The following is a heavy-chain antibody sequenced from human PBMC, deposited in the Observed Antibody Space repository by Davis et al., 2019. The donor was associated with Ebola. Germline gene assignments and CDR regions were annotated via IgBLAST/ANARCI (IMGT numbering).Heavy chain of an antibody. J-gene: IGHJ4*02. D-gene: IGHD3-22*01. Sequence: SVKVSCKASGDTFSNHAYNWLRQAPGQGPEWMGNINPFNGIRRYTQKFQGRVTVAVDESTSTTYMELSSLTSEDTAVYYCARGLDDSTGYFFDYWGQGTLVTVYS. CDR3: ARGLDDSTGYFFDY. V-gene: IGHV1-69*04. CDR1: GDTFSNHA. CDR2: INPFNGIR.